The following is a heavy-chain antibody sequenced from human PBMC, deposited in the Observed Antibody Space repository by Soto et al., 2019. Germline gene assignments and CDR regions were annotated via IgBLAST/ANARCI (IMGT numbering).Heavy chain of an antibody. CDR2: ISSGGEYI. CDR3: ATDPNSSVFGGFFDY. CDR1: GFTFSSYT. V-gene: IGHV3-21*01. D-gene: IGHD5-12*01. J-gene: IGHJ4*02. Sequence: EVHVVQSGGGLVKPGGSLRLSCAASGFTFSSYTLAWVRQAPGKGLEWVSSISSGGEYIYYAESFKGRIAISRDNARNSLSLQMNSLRAEDTAVYFCATDPNSSVFGGFFDYWGQGTLVTVSS.